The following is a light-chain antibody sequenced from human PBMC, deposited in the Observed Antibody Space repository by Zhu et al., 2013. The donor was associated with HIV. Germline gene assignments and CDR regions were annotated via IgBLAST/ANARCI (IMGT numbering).Light chain of an antibody. CDR3: QQYGNSLWT. Sequence: EITLTQSPDTLSSSPGERVTLSCRANQTVTSNYLVWYQQRPAQAPRLLIFGATSRPTGIPDRFSGSGSGTDFTLTIDRLEPEDSAVFYCQQYGNSLWTFGQGTKVEIK. CDR1: QTVTSNY. CDR2: GAT. V-gene: IGKV3-20*01. J-gene: IGKJ1*01.